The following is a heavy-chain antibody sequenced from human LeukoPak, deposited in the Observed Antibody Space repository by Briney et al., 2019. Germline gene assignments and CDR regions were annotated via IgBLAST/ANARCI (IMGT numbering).Heavy chain of an antibody. D-gene: IGHD5-24*01. Sequence: ETLSLTCSVSGYSTTTGYYWGWIRQPPGKGLEWIGSIYHSGSTYYNPSLKSRVTISVDTSKNRFSLKLGSMTAADTAVYYCARGGVRDGYNFDAFDIWGQGTMVTVSS. J-gene: IGHJ3*02. CDR3: ARGGVRDGYNFDAFDI. V-gene: IGHV4-38-2*02. CDR2: IYHSGST. CDR1: GYSTTTGYY.